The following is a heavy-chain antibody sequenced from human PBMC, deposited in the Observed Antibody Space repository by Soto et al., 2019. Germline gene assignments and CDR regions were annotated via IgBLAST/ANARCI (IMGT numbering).Heavy chain of an antibody. D-gene: IGHD3-22*01. J-gene: IGHJ4*02. Sequence: SETLSLTCAVYGGSFSGYYWSWIRQPPGKGLEWIGEINHSGSTNYNPSLKSRVTISVDTSKNQFSLKLSSVTAADTAVYYCARGQKLTYHYDSSGYYGYWGQGTLVTVSS. CDR2: INHSGST. V-gene: IGHV4-34*01. CDR1: GGSFSGYY. CDR3: ARGQKLTYHYDSSGYYGY.